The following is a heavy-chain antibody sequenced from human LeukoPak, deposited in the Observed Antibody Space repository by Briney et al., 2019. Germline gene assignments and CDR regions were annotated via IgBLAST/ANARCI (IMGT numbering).Heavy chain of an antibody. J-gene: IGHJ4*02. CDR1: GFTVSSHY. CDR2: IYSGGST. V-gene: IGHV3-66*01. CDR3: ARDLCSGGSCYPDY. Sequence: GGSLRLSCAASGFTVSSHYMTWVRQAPGKGLEWVSVIYSGGSTYYADSVKGRFTISRDNSKNTLYLQMNSPRAEDTAVYYCARDLCSGGSCYPDYWGQGTLVTVSS. D-gene: IGHD2-15*01.